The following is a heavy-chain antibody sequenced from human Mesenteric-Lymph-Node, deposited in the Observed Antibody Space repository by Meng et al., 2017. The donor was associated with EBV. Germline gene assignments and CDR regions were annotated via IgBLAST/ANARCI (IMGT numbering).Heavy chain of an antibody. CDR2: VNRSGST. Sequence: QGQPTQWGEGLFKPSETLSLTCAVFGGSFSGYYWTWTRQPPKKGLEWIGKVNRSGSTDYSPSLKSRVTISIDTSKNQFSLKVNSMTAADTAVYYCARVLVRGVMPSVSRFDPWGQGTLVTVSS. J-gene: IGHJ5*01. CDR1: GGSFSGYY. D-gene: IGHD3-10*01. V-gene: IGHV4-34*01. CDR3: ARVLVRGVMPSVSRFDP.